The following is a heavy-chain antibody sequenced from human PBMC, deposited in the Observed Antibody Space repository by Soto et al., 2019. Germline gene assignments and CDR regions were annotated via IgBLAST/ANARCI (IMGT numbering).Heavy chain of an antibody. J-gene: IGHJ4*02. Sequence: PGASLKISCKGSGYSFTSYWISWVRQMPGKGLEWMGRIDPSDSYTNYSPSFQGHVTISADKSISTAYLQWSSLKASDTAMYYCARHLYYDILTGPMGGFDYWGQGTLVTVSS. CDR3: ARHLYYDILTGPMGGFDY. CDR1: GYSFTSYW. D-gene: IGHD3-9*01. CDR2: IDPSDSYT. V-gene: IGHV5-10-1*01.